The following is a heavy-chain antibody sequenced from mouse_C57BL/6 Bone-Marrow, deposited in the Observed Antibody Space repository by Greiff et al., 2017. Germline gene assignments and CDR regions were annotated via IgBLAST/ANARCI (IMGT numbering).Heavy chain of an antibody. D-gene: IGHD2-5*01. CDR3: ARDPAYYSNYGIAY. Sequence: VQLKESGGGLVKPGGSLKLSCAASGFTFSSYAMSWVRQTPEKRLEWVATISDGGSYTYYPDNVKGRFTISRDNAKNNLYLQMSHLKSEDTAMYYCARDPAYYSNYGIAYWGQGTLVTVSA. CDR1: GFTFSSYA. CDR2: ISDGGSYT. J-gene: IGHJ3*01. V-gene: IGHV5-4*01.